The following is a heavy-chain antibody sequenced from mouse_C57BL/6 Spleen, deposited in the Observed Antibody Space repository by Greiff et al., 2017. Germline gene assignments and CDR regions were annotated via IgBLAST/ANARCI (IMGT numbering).Heavy chain of an antibody. J-gene: IGHJ1*03. CDR1: GFSFNTYA. CDR3: VRHSWYFDV. CDR2: IRSKSNNYAT. Sequence: DVKLVESGGGLVQPKGSLKLSCAASGFSFNTYAMNWVRQAPGKGLEWVARIRSKSNNYATYYADSVKDRFTISRDDSESMLYLQMNNLKTEDTAMYYCVRHSWYFDVWGTGTTVTVSS. V-gene: IGHV10-1*01.